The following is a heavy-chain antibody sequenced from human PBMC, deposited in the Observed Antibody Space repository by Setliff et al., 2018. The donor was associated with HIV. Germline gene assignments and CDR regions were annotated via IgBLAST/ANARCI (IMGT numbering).Heavy chain of an antibody. V-gene: IGHV3-30*02. CDR3: AKLRGQWLVLDAFDI. CDR1: GFTFSSYG. Sequence: GGSLRLSCAASGFTFSSYGMHWVRQAPGKGLEWVAFIRYDGSNKYYADSVKGRFTISRDNSKNTLYLQMNSLRAEDTAVYYCAKLRGQWLVLDAFDIWGQGTMVTVSS. CDR2: IRYDGSNK. D-gene: IGHD6-19*01. J-gene: IGHJ3*02.